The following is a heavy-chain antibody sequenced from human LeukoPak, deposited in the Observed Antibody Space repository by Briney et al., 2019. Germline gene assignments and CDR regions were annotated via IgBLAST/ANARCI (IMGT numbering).Heavy chain of an antibody. J-gene: IGHJ3*02. V-gene: IGHV4-59*01. Sequence: SETLSLTCTVSGGSISSYYWSWIRQPPGKGLEWIGYIYYSGSTNYNPSLKSRVTISVDTSKNQFSLKLSSVTAADTAVYYCARLGYCSSTSCYLDAFDTWGQGTMVTVSS. D-gene: IGHD2-2*01. CDR3: ARLGYCSSTSCYLDAFDT. CDR1: GGSISSYY. CDR2: IYYSGST.